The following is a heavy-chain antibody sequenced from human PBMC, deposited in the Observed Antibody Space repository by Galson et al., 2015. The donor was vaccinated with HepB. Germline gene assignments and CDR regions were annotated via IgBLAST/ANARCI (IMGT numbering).Heavy chain of an antibody. V-gene: IGHV1-18*01. CDR3: ARDRFTMVRGVIVQSTYDY. D-gene: IGHD3-10*01. CDR2: ISAYNGNT. Sequence: SVKVSCKASGYTFTSYGISWVRQAPGQGLEWMGWISAYNGNTNYAQKLQGRVTMTTDTSTSTAYMELRSLRSDDTAVYYCARDRFTMVRGVIVQSTYDYCGQGTLFTGSS. CDR1: GYTFTSYG. J-gene: IGHJ4*02.